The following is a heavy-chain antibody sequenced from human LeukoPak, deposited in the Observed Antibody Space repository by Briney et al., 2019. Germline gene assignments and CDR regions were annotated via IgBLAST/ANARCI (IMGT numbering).Heavy chain of an antibody. CDR1: GGSISSYY. CDR2: IYYSGST. Sequence: PSETLFLTCTVSGGSISSYYWSWIRQPPGEGLEWIGYIYYSGSTNYNPSLKSRVTMSVDTSKNQFSLKLSSVTAADTAVYYCARMGTFYFDYWGQGTLVTVSS. V-gene: IGHV4-59*01. CDR3: ARMGTFYFDY. D-gene: IGHD1-1*01. J-gene: IGHJ4*02.